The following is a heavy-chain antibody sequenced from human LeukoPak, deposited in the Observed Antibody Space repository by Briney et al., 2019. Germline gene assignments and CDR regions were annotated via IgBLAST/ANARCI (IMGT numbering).Heavy chain of an antibody. CDR3: ASPADAFDI. CDR2: ISAYNGNT. J-gene: IGHJ3*02. CDR1: GGTFSSYA. V-gene: IGHV1-18*01. Sequence: ASVRVSCKASGGTFSSYAISWVRQAPGQGLEWMGWISAYNGNTNYAQKLQGRVTMTTDTSTSTAYMELRSLRSDDTAVYYCASPADAFDIWGQGTMVTVPS.